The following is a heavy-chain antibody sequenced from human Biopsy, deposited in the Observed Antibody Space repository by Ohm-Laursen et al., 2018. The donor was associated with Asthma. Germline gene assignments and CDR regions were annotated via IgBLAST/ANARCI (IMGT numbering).Heavy chain of an antibody. J-gene: IGHJ4*02. Sequence: LRLSCSASGFTFSRYDMSWVRQPPGKGLEWIGYIYYSGSTYYNPSLKSRVTISVDTSKNQFSLKLSSVTAADTAVYYCARWGSFGFDYWGQGTLVTVSS. CDR1: GFTFSRYD. CDR2: IYYSGST. D-gene: IGHD7-27*01. V-gene: IGHV4-31*02. CDR3: ARWGSFGFDY.